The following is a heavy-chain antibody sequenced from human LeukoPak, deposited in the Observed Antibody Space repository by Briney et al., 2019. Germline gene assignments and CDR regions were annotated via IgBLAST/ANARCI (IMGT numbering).Heavy chain of an antibody. CDR2: IKHDGSET. CDR1: AFSFRDYW. CDR3: VKDRGGYVKYRTFES. J-gene: IGHJ1*01. D-gene: IGHD5-12*01. Sequence: GGSLRLSCAASAFSFRDYWMSWVRQAPREGLECVANIKHDGSETHYVASVEGRFTISKDIPKNTLYLQMNGLKTEDTAVYYCVKDRGGYVKYRTFESWGQGTLVTVSS. V-gene: IGHV3-7*01.